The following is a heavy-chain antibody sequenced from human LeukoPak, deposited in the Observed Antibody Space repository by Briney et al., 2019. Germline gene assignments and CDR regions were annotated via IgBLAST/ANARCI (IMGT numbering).Heavy chain of an antibody. V-gene: IGHV4-59*01. Sequence: SETLSLTCTVYGVSITSYYWSWIRPPPGKELDWIGFVYNSGSTNYNPSLKSRVTISVDTSNNQSCLKLRSVTAADTAVYFRARGVDSVLEYYHDYWGQGTLVTV. CDR3: ARGVDSVLEYYHDY. D-gene: IGHD3-3*01. CDR1: GVSITSYY. CDR2: VYNSGST. J-gene: IGHJ4*02.